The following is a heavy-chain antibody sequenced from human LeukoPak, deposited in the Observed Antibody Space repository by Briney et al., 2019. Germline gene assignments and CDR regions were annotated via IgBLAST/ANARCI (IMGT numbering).Heavy chain of an antibody. CDR2: ISAYNGNT. Sequence: ASVKVSCKASGYTFTSYGISWVRQAPGQGLEWMGWISAYNGNTNYAQKLQGRVTMTTDTSTSTAYMELRSLRSDDTAVYYCARDIVVVPAAILDYYYHGMDVWGQGTTVTVSS. CDR3: ARDIVVVPAAILDYYYHGMDV. V-gene: IGHV1-18*01. CDR1: GYTFTSYG. J-gene: IGHJ6*02. D-gene: IGHD2-2*02.